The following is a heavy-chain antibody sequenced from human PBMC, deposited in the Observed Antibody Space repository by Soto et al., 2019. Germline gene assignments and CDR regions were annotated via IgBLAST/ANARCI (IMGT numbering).Heavy chain of an antibody. CDR1: GGTFGSYA. CDR2: IIPIFGTA. CDR3: ARCSLGGSSKNYGMDV. V-gene: IGHV1-69*01. Sequence: QVQLVQSGAEVKKPGSSVKVSCKASGGTFGSYAISWVRQAPGQGLEWMGGIIPIFGTANYAQKFQGTVTITADESTSTAYMELSSLRSEDTAVYYCARCSLGGSSKNYGMDVWGQGTTVTVSS. D-gene: IGHD2-15*01. J-gene: IGHJ6*02.